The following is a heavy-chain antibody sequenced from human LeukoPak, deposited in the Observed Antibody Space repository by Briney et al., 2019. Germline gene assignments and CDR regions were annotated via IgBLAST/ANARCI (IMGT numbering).Heavy chain of an antibody. D-gene: IGHD2-15*01. V-gene: IGHV1-46*01. J-gene: IGHJ4*02. Sequence: GASVKVSCKASGYTFTSYYLHWVRQAPGQGLEWMGLINPNDGSTSYTQKFQGRVTMTRDTSTSIVYMELSSLRSEDTAVYYCARGRGRYCSGGSCFGDGDIWGQGTLVTVSS. CDR1: GYTFTSYY. CDR3: ARGRGRYCSGGSCFGDGDI. CDR2: INPNDGST.